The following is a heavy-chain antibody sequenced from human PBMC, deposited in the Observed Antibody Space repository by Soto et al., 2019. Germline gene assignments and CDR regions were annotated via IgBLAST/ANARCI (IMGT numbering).Heavy chain of an antibody. CDR1: GFTFSSYA. D-gene: IGHD6-13*01. CDR3: ARDLESSWTTADY. J-gene: IGHJ4*02. Sequence: EVQLLESGGGLVQPGGSLRLSCAASGFTFSSYAMSWVRQAPGKGLEWVSAISGSGGSTYYADSVKGRFTISRDNSKNTLYLQMNSLRAEDTAVYYCARDLESSWTTADYWGQGTLVTVSS. V-gene: IGHV3-23*01. CDR2: ISGSGGST.